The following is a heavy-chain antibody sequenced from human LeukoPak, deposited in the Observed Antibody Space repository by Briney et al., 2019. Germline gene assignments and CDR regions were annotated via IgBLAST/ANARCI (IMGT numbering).Heavy chain of an antibody. CDR1: GFTFSNAW. CDR3: ATSLASARAAGYYFDY. V-gene: IGHV3-23*01. CDR2: ISGSGGST. Sequence: GGSLRLSCAASGFTFSNAWMSWVRQAPGKGLEWVSAISGSGGSTYYADSVKGRFTISRDNSKNTLYLQMNSLRAEDTAVYYCATSLASARAAGYYFDYWGQGTLVTVSS. D-gene: IGHD6-6*01. J-gene: IGHJ4*02.